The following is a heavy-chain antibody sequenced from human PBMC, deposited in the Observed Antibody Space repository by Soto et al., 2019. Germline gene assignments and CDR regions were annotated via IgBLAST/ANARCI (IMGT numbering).Heavy chain of an antibody. J-gene: IGHJ6*02. Sequence: QITLKESGPTLVKPTQTLTLTCTFSGFSLSTGGVGVGWIRQPPGEALEWLALIYWDKDKRYSPSLKSRLTITKDASKNQVVLTMTNMDPVDTATYYCAHSRCGGDCLQSYSSHYYYGMDVWGQGTTVTVSS. V-gene: IGHV2-5*02. CDR2: IYWDKDK. CDR1: GFSLSTGGVG. D-gene: IGHD2-21*02. CDR3: AHSRCGGDCLQSYSSHYYYGMDV.